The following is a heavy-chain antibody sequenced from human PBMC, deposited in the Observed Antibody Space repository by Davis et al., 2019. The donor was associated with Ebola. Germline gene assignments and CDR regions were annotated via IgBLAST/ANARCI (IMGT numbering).Heavy chain of an antibody. J-gene: IGHJ4*02. D-gene: IGHD6-19*01. V-gene: IGHV3-48*01. Sequence: GGSLRLSCAASGFTFSSYEMNWVRQAPGKGLEWVSYISSSSSTIYYADSVKGRFTISRDNAKNSLYLQMNSLRAEDTAVYYCARDRGSSGWYVTGDYFDYWGQGTLVTVSS. CDR2: ISSSSSTI. CDR1: GFTFSSYE. CDR3: ARDRGSSGWYVTGDYFDY.